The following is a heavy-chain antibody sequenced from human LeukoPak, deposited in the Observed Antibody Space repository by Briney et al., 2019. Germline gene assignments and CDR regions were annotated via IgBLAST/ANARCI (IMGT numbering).Heavy chain of an antibody. CDR3: AREGAWFGELPDY. J-gene: IGHJ4*02. Sequence: ASVKVSCKASGYTFTSYDINWVRQATGQGLEWMGWMNPNSGNTGYAQKFQGRVTMTRNTSISTAYMELRSLRSDDTAVYYCAREGAWFGELPDYWGQGTLVTVSS. V-gene: IGHV1-8*01. D-gene: IGHD3-10*01. CDR1: GYTFTSYD. CDR2: MNPNSGNT.